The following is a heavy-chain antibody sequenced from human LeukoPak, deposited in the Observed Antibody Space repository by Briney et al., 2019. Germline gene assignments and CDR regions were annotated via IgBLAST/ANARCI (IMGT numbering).Heavy chain of an antibody. CDR3: TREGAAEAKNFDY. Sequence: ASVKVSCKASGGTFSSYAISWVRQAPGQGLEWMGLINPSGGSTSYAQKFQDRVVVTRDTSTSTVYMELSSLRSDDTAVYYCTREGAAEAKNFDYWGQGTLVTVSS. CDR2: INPSGGST. D-gene: IGHD6-13*01. CDR1: GGTFSSYA. J-gene: IGHJ4*02. V-gene: IGHV1-46*01.